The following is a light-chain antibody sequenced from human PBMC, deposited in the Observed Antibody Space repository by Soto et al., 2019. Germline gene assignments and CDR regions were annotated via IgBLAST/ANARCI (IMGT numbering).Light chain of an antibody. CDR2: GAS. CDR3: QQYNNWPQT. CDR1: QSVSSN. J-gene: IGKJ1*01. Sequence: EIVMTQSPATLSVSPGERATLSCRASQSVSSNLAWYQQKPGQAPRLLIYGASTRATDIPARFSGSGSGTEFTLTISSLQSEDFVVYYCQQYNNWPQTFGQGTKVEIK. V-gene: IGKV3-15*01.